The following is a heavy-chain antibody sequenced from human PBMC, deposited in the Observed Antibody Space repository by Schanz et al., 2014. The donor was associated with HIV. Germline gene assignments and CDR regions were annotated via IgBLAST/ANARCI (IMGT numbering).Heavy chain of an antibody. Sequence: EVQLLESGGGLVQPGGSLRLSCAASGFPFSSYAMNWVRQAPGKGLEWVSAISGSGSSTYYADSVKGRFTISRDISKNTVYLQLNSLRPEDTAVYYCAKASESIFGVEGLDYWGQGTLVTVSS. CDR1: GFPFSSYA. V-gene: IGHV3-23*01. CDR2: ISGSGSST. D-gene: IGHD3-3*01. J-gene: IGHJ4*02. CDR3: AKASESIFGVEGLDY.